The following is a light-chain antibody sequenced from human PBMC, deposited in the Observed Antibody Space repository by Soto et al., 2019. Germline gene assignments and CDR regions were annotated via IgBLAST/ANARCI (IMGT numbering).Light chain of an antibody. V-gene: IGLV2-14*03. CDR3: SSHTTTNTRV. J-gene: IGLJ1*01. Sequence: QSALTQPASVSGPPGQSIAISCTGTSSDVGAYDYVSWYQQHTGTAPKLIIFEVSNRPSGVSNRFSGSKSVNTATLTISGLQAEDEADYYCSSHTTTNTRVFGTGTKLTVL. CDR1: SSDVGAYDY. CDR2: EVS.